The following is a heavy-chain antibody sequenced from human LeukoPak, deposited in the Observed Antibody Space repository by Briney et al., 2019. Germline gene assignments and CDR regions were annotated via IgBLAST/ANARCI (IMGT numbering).Heavy chain of an antibody. V-gene: IGHV3-11*05. CDR2: ISTSSSHT. CDR1: GFTFSDHY. J-gene: IGHJ6*02. CDR3: ARGHYGLDV. Sequence: GGSLRLSCAASGFTFSDHYMSWIRQAPGKGLEWVSYISTSSSHTDYADSVKGRFTISRDDAKYSLFLQMNSLRAEDTAVYYCARGHYGLDVWGQGTTVTVSS.